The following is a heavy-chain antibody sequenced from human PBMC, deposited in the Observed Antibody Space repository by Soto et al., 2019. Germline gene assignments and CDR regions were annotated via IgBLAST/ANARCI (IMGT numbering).Heavy chain of an antibody. CDR3: AGPHDRAGLGT. D-gene: IGHD1-1*01. CDR2: HNGYNGQT. V-gene: IGHV1-3*01. J-gene: IGHJ5*02. Sequence: ASVKVSCKASENTFSTYLVHWVRQVHGQGLEWMGWHNGYNGQTEYSQKFQGRVTITRDTSAKTAYLELRSLTSEDTAVYYCAGPHDRAGLGTWGQGTPVPAS. CDR1: ENTFSTYL.